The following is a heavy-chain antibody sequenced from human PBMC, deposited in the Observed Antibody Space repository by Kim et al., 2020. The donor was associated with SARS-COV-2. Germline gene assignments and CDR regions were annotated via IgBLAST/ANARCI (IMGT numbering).Heavy chain of an antibody. Sequence: GESLKISCKGSGYSFTNSWIGWVRQMPGKGLEWMGLIYPGDSDTRYSPSFQGQVTISADKSISTAYLQWSSLKASDTAIYYCAKHLNYYGSGRYFDYWGQGTLVTVSS. D-gene: IGHD3-10*01. J-gene: IGHJ4*02. CDR3: AKHLNYYGSGRYFDY. CDR2: IYPGDSDT. CDR1: GYSFTNSW. V-gene: IGHV5-51*01.